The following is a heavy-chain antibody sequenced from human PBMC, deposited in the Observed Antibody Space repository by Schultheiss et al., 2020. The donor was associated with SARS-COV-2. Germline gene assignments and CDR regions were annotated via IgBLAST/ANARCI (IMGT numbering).Heavy chain of an antibody. J-gene: IGHJ4*02. D-gene: IGHD4/OR15-4a*01. V-gene: IGHV4-30-4*08. CDR1: GGSVSSGTYY. CDR3: ASDYNDFSFDN. CDR2: IYYSGST. Sequence: SETLSLTCTVSGGSVSSGTYYWSWIRQPPGKGLEWIGYIYYSGSTYYNPSLKSRVTISVDTSKNQFSLKLSSVTAADTAVYYCASDYNDFSFDNWGQGTLVTVSS.